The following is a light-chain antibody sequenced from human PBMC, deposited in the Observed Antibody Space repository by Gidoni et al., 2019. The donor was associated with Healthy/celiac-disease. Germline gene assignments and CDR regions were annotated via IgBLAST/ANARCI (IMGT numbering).Light chain of an antibody. CDR2: GNS. CDR1: SSNIGAGYD. J-gene: IGLJ2*01. Sequence: QSVLTQPPSVSGAPGPRVTIPCTGSSSNIGAGYDVHWYQQLPGTAPKLLIHGNSNRPSGVPDRFSGSKSGTSASLAITGLQAEDEADYYCQSYDSSLSGGVFGGGTKLTVL. CDR3: QSYDSSLSGGV. V-gene: IGLV1-40*01.